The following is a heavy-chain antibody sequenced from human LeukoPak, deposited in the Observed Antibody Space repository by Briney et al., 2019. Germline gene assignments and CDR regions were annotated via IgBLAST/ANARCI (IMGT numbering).Heavy chain of an antibody. Sequence: GESLSLSCAASGFTFSSYDMRWIRQPPGKGLEWVAVITHDGSNKYYADSVKGRFTISRDNSKNTLYLQMNSLRAEDTAVYDCAREKYSNYVEALGYWGQGTLVTVSS. V-gene: IGHV3-30*04. CDR2: ITHDGSNK. CDR1: GFTFSSYD. D-gene: IGHD4-11*01. J-gene: IGHJ4*02. CDR3: AREKYSNYVEALGY.